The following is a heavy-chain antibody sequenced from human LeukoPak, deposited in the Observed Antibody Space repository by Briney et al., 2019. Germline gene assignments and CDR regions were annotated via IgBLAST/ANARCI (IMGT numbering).Heavy chain of an antibody. D-gene: IGHD2-2*02. CDR1: GFTFSSYS. CDR3: ARGGYCSSTSCYTRDNWFDP. J-gene: IGHJ5*02. Sequence: GGSLRLSCAASGFTFSSYSMNWVRQAPGKGLEWVASISSSSRYIYYADSVKGRFTISRDNAKNSLYLQMNSLRAEATAVYYCARGGYCSSTSCYTRDNWFDPWGQGTLVTVSS. V-gene: IGHV3-21*01. CDR2: ISSSSRYI.